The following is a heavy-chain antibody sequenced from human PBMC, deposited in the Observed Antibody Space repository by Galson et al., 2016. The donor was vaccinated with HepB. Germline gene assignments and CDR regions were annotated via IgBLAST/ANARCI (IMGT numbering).Heavy chain of an antibody. CDR2: VYRSGTS. Sequence: ETLSLTCAASGVSIDTDNWWSWVRQPPGQGLEWIGEVYRSGTSHCNPSLLGRVTISVDKSKNQFSLKMNSVTAADTAVYYCARGQLIHGFDPWGQGTLVIVSS. J-gene: IGHJ5*02. CDR3: ARGQLIHGFDP. D-gene: IGHD1-1*01. CDR1: GVSIDTDNW. V-gene: IGHV4-4*02.